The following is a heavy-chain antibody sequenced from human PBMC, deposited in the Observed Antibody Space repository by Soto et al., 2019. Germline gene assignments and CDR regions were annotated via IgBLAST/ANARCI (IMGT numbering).Heavy chain of an antibody. Sequence: SETLSLTCAVSGYSISSGYYWAWIRQPPGKGLEWIGTIYHSGGTFHNPSLKSRVTISVDTAKNQFSLKLRSVTAADTAVYYCAVGYCGSASCSREYFQHWGQGTLVNVS. V-gene: IGHV4-38-2*01. D-gene: IGHD2-2*01. J-gene: IGHJ1*01. CDR2: IYHSGGT. CDR1: GYSISSGYY. CDR3: AVGYCGSASCSREYFQH.